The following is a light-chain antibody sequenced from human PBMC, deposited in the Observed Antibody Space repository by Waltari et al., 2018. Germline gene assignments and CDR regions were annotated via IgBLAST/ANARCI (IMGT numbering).Light chain of an antibody. CDR1: SGHSSNV. CDR3: QTGGHGTWV. CDR2: VNSDGSH. J-gene: IGLJ3*02. V-gene: IGLV4-69*01. Sequence: QLVLTQSPSASASLGASVKLTCTLSSGHSSNVIAWLQQRPEKGPRYLMKVNSDGSHSKGDEIPSRSSGSSSGAERYLTISSLQSEDEGDYYCQTGGHGTWVFGGGTKLTVL.